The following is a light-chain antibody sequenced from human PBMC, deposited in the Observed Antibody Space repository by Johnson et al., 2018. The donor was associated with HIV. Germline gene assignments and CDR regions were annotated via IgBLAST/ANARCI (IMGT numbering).Light chain of an antibody. CDR2: DND. CDR1: SSNVGSNS. Sequence: QSVLTQPPSVSAAPGQKVTISCSGSSSNVGSNSVSWYRHFPETAPKVLIYDNDKRPSGIPDRFSASKSGTSATLGITGLPTGDEADDYCATWDGRLSVYVFGTGTKVTVL. J-gene: IGLJ1*01. CDR3: ATWDGRLSVYV. V-gene: IGLV1-51*01.